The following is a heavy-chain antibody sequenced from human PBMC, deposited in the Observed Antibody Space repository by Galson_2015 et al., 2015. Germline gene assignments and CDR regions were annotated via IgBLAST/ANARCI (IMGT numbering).Heavy chain of an antibody. D-gene: IGHD3-9*01. V-gene: IGHV3-53*01. CDR3: ATVTKPLRYFDS. CDR1: GFTVSTNY. CDR2: IYSGGST. Sequence: SLRLSCAASGFTVSTNYMTWVRQAPGKGLEWLSIIYSGGSTYYADSVKGRFAISRDNSKNTLDLQMNSLRAEDTAVYYCATVTKPLRYFDSWGQGTRGTVAS. J-gene: IGHJ4*02.